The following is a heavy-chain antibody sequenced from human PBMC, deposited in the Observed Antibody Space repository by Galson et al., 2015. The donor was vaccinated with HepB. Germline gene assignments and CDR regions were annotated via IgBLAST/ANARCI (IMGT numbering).Heavy chain of an antibody. V-gene: IGHV1-18*01. Sequence: SVKVSCKASGYTFTSYGISWVRQAPGQGLEWMGWISAYNGNTNYAQKLQGRVTMTTDTSTSTAYMELRSLRSDDTAVYYCARDDGQQLDYYYYYMDVWGKGTTVTVSS. CDR1: GYTFTSYG. CDR2: ISAYNGNT. CDR3: ARDDGQQLDYYYYYMDV. D-gene: IGHD6-13*01. J-gene: IGHJ6*03.